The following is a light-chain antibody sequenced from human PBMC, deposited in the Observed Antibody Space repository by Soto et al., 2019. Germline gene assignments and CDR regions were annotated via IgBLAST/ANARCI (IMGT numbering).Light chain of an antibody. CDR1: QSISSW. CDR3: QQYNSYSWT. V-gene: IGKV1-5*03. CDR2: MAS. Sequence: DIQMTQSPSTLSASVGDRVTITCRASQSISSWLAWHQQKPGKAPKLLIYMASSLEGGVPSRFSGSGSGTEFTLTISSLQPDDFATYYCQQYNSYSWTFGQGTKVEIK. J-gene: IGKJ1*01.